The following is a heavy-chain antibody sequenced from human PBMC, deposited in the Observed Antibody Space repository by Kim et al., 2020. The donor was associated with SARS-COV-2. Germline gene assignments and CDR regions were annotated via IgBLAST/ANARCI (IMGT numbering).Heavy chain of an antibody. J-gene: IGHJ4*02. Sequence: NYAQKLQGRVTMTTDTSTSTAYMELRSLRSDETAVYYCSRRDGYNLGFDYWGQGTLVTVSS. D-gene: IGHD5-12*01. CDR3: SRRDGYNLGFDY. V-gene: IGHV1-18*01.